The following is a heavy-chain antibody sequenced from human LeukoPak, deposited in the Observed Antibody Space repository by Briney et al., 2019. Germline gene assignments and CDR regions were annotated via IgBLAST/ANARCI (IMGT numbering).Heavy chain of an antibody. CDR1: GYTFISYA. D-gene: IGHD6-13*01. V-gene: IGHV1-3*01. CDR3: ARMAAAGHDAFDI. Sequence: ASVKVSCKASGYTFISYAMHWVRQAPGQRLEWMGWINAGNGNTKYSQKFQGRVTITRDTSASTAYMELSSLRSEDTAVYYCARMAAAGHDAFDIWGQGTMVTVSS. CDR2: INAGNGNT. J-gene: IGHJ3*02.